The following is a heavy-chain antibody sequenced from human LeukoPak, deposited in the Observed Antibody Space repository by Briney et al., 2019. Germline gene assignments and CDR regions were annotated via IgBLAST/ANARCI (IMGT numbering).Heavy chain of an antibody. CDR2: IKPNSGGT. V-gene: IGHV1-2*02. J-gene: IGHJ5*02. Sequence: ASVKVSCKASGYTFTAYYIHWVRQAPGQGLEWMGWIKPNSGGTKFAQKFQGRVTMTRDTSISTAYMDLSRLRSDDTAVYYCARAGHYDFNYLDPWGQGTLVTVSS. D-gene: IGHD4-11*01. CDR3: ARAGHYDFNYLDP. CDR1: GYTFTAYY.